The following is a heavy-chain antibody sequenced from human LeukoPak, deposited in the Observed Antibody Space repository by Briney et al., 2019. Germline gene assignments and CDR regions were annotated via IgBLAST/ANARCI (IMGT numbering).Heavy chain of an antibody. D-gene: IGHD4-11*01. Sequence: GESVKISCKGSGVRFTSYWIGWVRQMPGKGLEWMGIIYLGDSDTRYSRPFQGQVTISADKSISTAYLQWSSLKASDTAMYYCVRLQYWYFDLWGRGTLVTVSS. CDR3: VRLQYWYFDL. CDR2: IYLGDSDT. CDR1: GVRFTSYW. J-gene: IGHJ2*01. V-gene: IGHV5-51*01.